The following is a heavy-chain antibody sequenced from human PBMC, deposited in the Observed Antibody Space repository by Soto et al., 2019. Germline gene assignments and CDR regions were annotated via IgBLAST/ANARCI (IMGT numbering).Heavy chain of an antibody. J-gene: IGHJ4*02. CDR2: IVVGSGNT. CDR3: ASSLMITFGGVIVD. Sequence: QMQLVQSGPEVKKPGTSVKVSCKASGFTFTSSAVQWVRQARGQRLEWIGWIVVGSGNTNYAQKFQGRVTMTRNTSISTAYMELSSLRSEDTAVYYCASSLMITFGGVIVDWGQGTLVTVSS. CDR1: GFTFTSSA. V-gene: IGHV1-58*01. D-gene: IGHD3-16*02.